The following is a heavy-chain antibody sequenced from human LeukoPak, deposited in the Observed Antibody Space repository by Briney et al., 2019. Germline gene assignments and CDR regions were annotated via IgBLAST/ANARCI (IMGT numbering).Heavy chain of an antibody. CDR3: ARVFCSGGSCYSPDWFDP. CDR2: IYTSGST. J-gene: IGHJ5*02. D-gene: IGHD2-15*01. V-gene: IGHV4-4*07. Sequence: PSETLSLTCTVSGGSISSYYWSWIRQPAGKGLEWIGRIYTSGSTNYNPSLKSRVTISVDTSKNQFSLKLSSVTAADTAVYYCARVFCSGGSCYSPDWFDPWGQGTLVTVSS. CDR1: GGSISSYY.